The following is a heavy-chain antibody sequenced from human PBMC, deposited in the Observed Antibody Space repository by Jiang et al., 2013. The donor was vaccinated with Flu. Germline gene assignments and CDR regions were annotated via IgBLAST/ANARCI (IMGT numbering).Heavy chain of an antibody. CDR3: ATYYYDSSGYYLPDY. V-gene: IGHV4-39*01. D-gene: IGHD3-22*01. CDR2: IYYSGST. J-gene: IGHJ4*02. CDR1: GGSISSSSYY. Sequence: GLLKPSETLSLTCTVSGGSISSSSYYWGWIRQPPGKGLEWIGSIYYSGSTYYNPSLKSRVTISVDTSKNQFSLKLSSVTAADTAVYYCATYYYDSSGYYLPDYWGQGTLVTVSS.